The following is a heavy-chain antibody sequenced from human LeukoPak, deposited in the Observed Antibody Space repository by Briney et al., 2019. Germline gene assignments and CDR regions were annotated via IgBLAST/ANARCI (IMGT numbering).Heavy chain of an antibody. D-gene: IGHD3-22*01. CDR2: IIPIFGTS. V-gene: IGHV1-69*05. CDR3: ARGDYFDSSAYFGMIFDY. J-gene: IGHJ4*02. Sequence: ASVKVSCKASGGTHSSYAISWVRQAPGQGLEWMGRIIPIFGTSIYAQRLQGRLRITTDESTTTAYMELRSLRSEDTAVYYCARGDYFDSSAYFGMIFDYWGQGTLVTVSS. CDR1: GGTHSSYA.